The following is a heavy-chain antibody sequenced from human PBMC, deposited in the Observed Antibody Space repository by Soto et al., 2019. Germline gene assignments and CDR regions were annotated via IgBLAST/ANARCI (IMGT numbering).Heavy chain of an antibody. Sequence: SETLSLTCTVSGGSISSYYWSWIRQPPGKGLEWIGYIYYSGSTNYNPSLKSRVTISVDTSKNQFSLKLSSVTAADTAVYYCARVGSSWYRLFDYWGQGTLVTVSS. V-gene: IGHV4-59*01. CDR2: IYYSGST. J-gene: IGHJ4*02. D-gene: IGHD6-13*01. CDR1: GGSISSYY. CDR3: ARVGSSWYRLFDY.